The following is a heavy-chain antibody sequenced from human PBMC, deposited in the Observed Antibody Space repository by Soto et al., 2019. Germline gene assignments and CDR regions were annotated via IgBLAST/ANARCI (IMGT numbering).Heavy chain of an antibody. J-gene: IGHJ6*02. CDR1: GLPFNRNG. CDR3: ARDRSAGNYFYYGMDV. V-gene: IGHV3-33*01. D-gene: IGHD1-1*01. CDR2: IWYDGSKE. Sequence: VGSLRLSCAASGLPFNRNGMHWVRQAPGKGLEWVAVIWYDGSKEYYSDSVKGRSTISRDNSKNMLYLQMNSVRVEDTAVYFCARDRSAGNYFYYGMDVWGQGTTVTVSS.